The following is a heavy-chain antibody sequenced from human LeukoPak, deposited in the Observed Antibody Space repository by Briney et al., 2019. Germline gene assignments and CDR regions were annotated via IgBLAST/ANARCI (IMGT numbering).Heavy chain of an antibody. J-gene: IGHJ4*02. V-gene: IGHV3-7*01. D-gene: IGHD3-10*01. CDR2: IKYDGSEK. Sequence: GGSLRLSCAASGFPFSRYGMTWVRQAPGKGLAWVANIKYDGSEKFYVGSVRGRFTISRDNTNNSLHLQMNSLRAEDTAIYYCARDPTYDSGSPLGYGGQGTLVAVSS. CDR1: GFPFSRYG. CDR3: ARDPTYDSGSPLGY.